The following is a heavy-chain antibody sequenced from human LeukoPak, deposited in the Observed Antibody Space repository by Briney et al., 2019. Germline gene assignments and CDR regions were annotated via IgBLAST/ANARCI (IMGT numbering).Heavy chain of an antibody. CDR2: IYYSGST. V-gene: IGHV4-31*03. Sequence: SETLSLTCTVSGGSISSGGYYWSWIRQHPGKGLEWIGYIYYSGSTYYNPSLKSRVTISVDTSKNQFSLKLSSVTAADTAVYYCAKCPWAGGWYGDYWGQGNLVTVSS. D-gene: IGHD6-19*01. J-gene: IGHJ4*02. CDR1: GGSISSGGYY. CDR3: AKCPWAGGWYGDY.